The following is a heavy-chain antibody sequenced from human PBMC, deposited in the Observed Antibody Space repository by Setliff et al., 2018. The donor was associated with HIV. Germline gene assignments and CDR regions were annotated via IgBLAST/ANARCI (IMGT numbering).Heavy chain of an antibody. Sequence: PGGSLRLSCAASGFTFSNYALHWVRQAPGKGLEWVAVISYDGGDKYHVESVKGRFTISRDNSKNTLYLQMNSLRAEDTAVYYCARGSPSTVTTAVYPLIGYWGQGTLVTVSS. CDR2: ISYDGGDK. J-gene: IGHJ4*02. CDR1: GFTFSNYA. D-gene: IGHD4-17*01. V-gene: IGHV3-30*04. CDR3: ARGSPSTVTTAVYPLIGY.